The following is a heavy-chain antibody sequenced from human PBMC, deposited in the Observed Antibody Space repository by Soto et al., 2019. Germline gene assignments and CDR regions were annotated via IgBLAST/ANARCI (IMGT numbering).Heavy chain of an antibody. V-gene: IGHV4-4*02. D-gene: IGHD6-19*01. J-gene: IGHJ5*02. CDR3: ARGAEARAFDP. CDR2: IHHSGSP. CDR1: SGSISSSNW. Sequence: SETLSLTCAVSSGSISSSNWWSWVRQPPGKGLEWIGEIHHSGSPNYNPSLRSRITISLDRSKNQFSLMLSSVTAADTAVYYCARGAEARAFDPWGQGALVTVSS.